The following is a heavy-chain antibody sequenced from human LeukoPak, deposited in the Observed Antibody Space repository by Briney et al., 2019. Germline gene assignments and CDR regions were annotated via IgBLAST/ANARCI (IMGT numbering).Heavy chain of an antibody. CDR3: ARVSVRGLNFDY. J-gene: IGHJ4*02. CDR2: ISSRSSSSSYT. V-gene: IGHV3-11*06. CDR1: GFTFSDYY. Sequence: GGSLRLSCAASGFTFSDYYMSWIRQAPGKGLEGVSYISSRSSSSSYTNYADSVKGRFTISRDNAKNSLYLQMNSLRAEDTAVYYCARVSVRGLNFDYWGQGTLVTVSS. D-gene: IGHD3-10*01.